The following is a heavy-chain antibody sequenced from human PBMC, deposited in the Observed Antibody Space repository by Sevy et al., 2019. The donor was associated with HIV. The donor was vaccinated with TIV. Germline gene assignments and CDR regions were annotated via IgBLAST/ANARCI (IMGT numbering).Heavy chain of an antibody. CDR1: GFIFRSYS. CDR2: ISSSSNNI. D-gene: IGHD4-4*01. J-gene: IGHJ6*02. CDR3: VRERGLQGPQFKSATGYGLDV. Sequence: GGSLRLSCAASGFIFRSYSISWVRQAPGKGLEWVSSISSSSNNIYYADSVRGRFTVSRDNAKNSVYLQMNSLRAEDTAVFYCVRERGLQGPQFKSATGYGLDVWGQGTTVTVS. V-gene: IGHV3-48*04.